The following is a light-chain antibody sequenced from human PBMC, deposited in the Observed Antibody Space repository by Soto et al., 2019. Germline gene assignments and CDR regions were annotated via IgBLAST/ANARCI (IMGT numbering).Light chain of an antibody. CDR3: QHYNSYSEA. CDR2: KAS. J-gene: IGKJ1*01. CDR1: QTISSW. V-gene: IGKV1-5*03. Sequence: DIQIAQSPFTLSGSVGDRVTITFRASQTISSWLAWYQQKPGKAPKLLIYKASTLKSGVPSRFSGSGSGTEFTLTISSLQPDDFATYYCQHYNSYSEAFGQGTKVDIK.